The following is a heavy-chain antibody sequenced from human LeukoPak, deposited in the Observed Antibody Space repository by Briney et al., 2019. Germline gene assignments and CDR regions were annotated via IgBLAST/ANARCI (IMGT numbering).Heavy chain of an antibody. D-gene: IGHD6-25*01. Sequence: PGGSLRLSCAASGFTFSTYGMHWVRQAPGKGLEWVAFIRYDGSNEYYADSVKGRFTISRDNSKNTLYLQMNSLRAEDTAVYYCAKVGIQANPQRAFDYWGQGTLVTVSS. CDR2: IRYDGSNE. CDR1: GFTFSTYG. V-gene: IGHV3-30*02. J-gene: IGHJ4*02. CDR3: AKVGIQANPQRAFDY.